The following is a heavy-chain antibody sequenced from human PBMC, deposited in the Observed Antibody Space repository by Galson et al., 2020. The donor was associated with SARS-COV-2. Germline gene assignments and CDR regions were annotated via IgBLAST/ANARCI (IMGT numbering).Heavy chain of an antibody. CDR1: GFTFSDYY. CDR2: ISSKGSTI. V-gene: IGHV3-11*01. Sequence: KIGEALKISCAASGFTFSDYYMSWVRQAPGKGLEWVSYISSKGSTIYYADSVKGRFTISRDNAQNALYLQMNSLRAEDTAVYYCARDSVVVVTGATSYYYGMDVWGQGTTVTVSS. CDR3: ARDSVVVVTGATSYYYGMDV. D-gene: IGHD2-21*02. J-gene: IGHJ6*02.